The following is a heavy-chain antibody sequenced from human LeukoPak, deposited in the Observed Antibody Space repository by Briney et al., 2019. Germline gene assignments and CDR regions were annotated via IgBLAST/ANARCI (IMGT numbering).Heavy chain of an antibody. CDR3: ARARYCSSTSCYRIGHYYYYYMDV. D-gene: IGHD2-2*01. V-gene: IGHV1-2*02. CDR1: GYTFTGYY. CDR2: INPNSGGT. Sequence: ASVKVSCKASGYTFTGYYMHWVRQAPGQGLEWMGWINPNSGGTNYAQKFQGRVTMTRDTSISTAYMELSRLRSDDMAVYYCARARYCSSTSCYRIGHYYYYYMDVWGKGTTVTISS. J-gene: IGHJ6*03.